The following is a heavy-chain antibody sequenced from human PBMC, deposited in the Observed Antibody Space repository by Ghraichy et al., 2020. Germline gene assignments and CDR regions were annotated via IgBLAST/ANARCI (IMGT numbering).Heavy chain of an antibody. CDR2: ITPINGDT. CDR1: GYTFTDYY. Sequence: ASVKVSCKASGYTFTDYYIHWVRQAPGQGLEWMGRITPINGDTNYAQKFRGRITMTSDTSISTAYMELTSLRSDDTAVYYCATDRRSDGDYFFEPWGQGT. J-gene: IGHJ5*02. D-gene: IGHD4-17*01. V-gene: IGHV1-2*06. CDR3: ATDRRSDGDYFFEP.